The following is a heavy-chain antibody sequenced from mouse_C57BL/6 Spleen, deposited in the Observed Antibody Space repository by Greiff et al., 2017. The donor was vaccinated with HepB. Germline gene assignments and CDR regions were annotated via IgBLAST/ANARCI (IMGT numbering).Heavy chain of an antibody. Sequence: DVKLQESGPGLVKPSQSLSLTCSVTGYSITSGYYWNWIRQFPGNKLAWMGYISYDGSNNYNPSLKNRISITRDTSKNQFFLKLNSVTTEDTATYYCARESVITRYFDVWGTGTTVTVSS. D-gene: IGHD1-1*01. J-gene: IGHJ1*03. CDR3: ARESVITRYFDV. V-gene: IGHV3-6*01. CDR1: GYSITSGYY. CDR2: ISYDGSN.